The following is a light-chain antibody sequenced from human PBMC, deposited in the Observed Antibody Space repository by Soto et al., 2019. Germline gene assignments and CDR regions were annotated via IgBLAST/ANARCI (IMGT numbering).Light chain of an antibody. CDR3: SSYTSSRAYV. CDR1: SSDVGGYNY. CDR2: EVS. V-gene: IGLV2-14*01. J-gene: IGLJ1*01. Sequence: QSVLTQPASVSGSPGQSITNSCTGTSSDVGGYNYVSWYQQQSGKAPKLMIHEVSNRPSGVSNRFSGSKSGNTASLTISGLQAEDEADYYCSSYTSSRAYVFGIGTKVTVL.